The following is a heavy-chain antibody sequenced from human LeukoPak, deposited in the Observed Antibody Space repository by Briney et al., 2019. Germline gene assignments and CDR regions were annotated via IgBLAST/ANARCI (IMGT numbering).Heavy chain of an antibody. CDR1: GFTFSSYS. CDR2: ISSSSSTI. V-gene: IGHV3-48*01. J-gene: IGHJ4*02. D-gene: IGHD7-27*01. Sequence: GGSLRLSCAASGFTFSSYSMNWVRQAPGKGLEWVSYISSSSSTIYYADSVKGRFTISRDNSKNTLYLQMNSLRAEDTAVYYCAKDDHWAFDYWGQGTLVTVSS. CDR3: AKDDHWAFDY.